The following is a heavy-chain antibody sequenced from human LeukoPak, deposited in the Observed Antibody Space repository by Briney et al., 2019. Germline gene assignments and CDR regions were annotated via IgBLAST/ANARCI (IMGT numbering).Heavy chain of an antibody. V-gene: IGHV1-69*04. D-gene: IGHD2-21*02. CDR3: ATEAIVVVTARDYWYFDL. Sequence: SVKVSCKASRGTFSSYAISWVRQAPGQGLEWMGRIIPILGIPNYAQKFQGRVTITADKSTTTAYMELSSLRSEDTAVYYCATEAIVVVTARDYWYFDLWGRGTLVTVSS. J-gene: IGHJ2*01. CDR1: RGTFSSYA. CDR2: IIPILGIP.